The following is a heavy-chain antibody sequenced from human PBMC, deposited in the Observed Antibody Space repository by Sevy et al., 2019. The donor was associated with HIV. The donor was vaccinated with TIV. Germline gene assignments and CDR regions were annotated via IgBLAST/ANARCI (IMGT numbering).Heavy chain of an antibody. CDR1: GYTLTELS. V-gene: IGHV1-24*01. Sequence: ASVKVSCKVSGYTLTELSMHWVRQAPGKGLEWMGGFDPEDGETIYAQKFQGRVTMTEDTSTDTAYMELSSLRSEDTAVYYCVTGFETKWDAFDIWGQGTMVTVSS. CDR2: FDPEDGET. J-gene: IGHJ3*02. CDR3: VTGFETKWDAFDI. D-gene: IGHD1-1*01.